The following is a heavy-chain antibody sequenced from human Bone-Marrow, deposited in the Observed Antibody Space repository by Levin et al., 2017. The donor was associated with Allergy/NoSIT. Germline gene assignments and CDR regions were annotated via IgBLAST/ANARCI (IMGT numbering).Heavy chain of an antibody. Sequence: GESLKISCATSGFTFRNTWMSWVRQAPGKGLQWVGRISATTDGGAPDYAAPVKGRFIISRDDSKDTVYLEINSLKIEDTAVYYCTTEWGYWGQGSLVTVSS. CDR2: ISATTDGGAP. J-gene: IGHJ4*02. D-gene: IGHD1-26*01. V-gene: IGHV3-15*01. CDR1: GFTFRNTW. CDR3: TTEWGY.